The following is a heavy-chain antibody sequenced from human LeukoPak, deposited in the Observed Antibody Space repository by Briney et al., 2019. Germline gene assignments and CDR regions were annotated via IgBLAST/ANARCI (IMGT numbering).Heavy chain of an antibody. Sequence: GGSLRLSCAASGFTFSSYAMSWVRQAPGKGLEWVSTINGGGVNTHYADSVGGRFTISRDNSKNTLFLQMNSLRDEDTAVYYCAKDLYSNYGPPDYWGQGTLVTVSP. D-gene: IGHD4-11*01. CDR2: INGGGVNT. V-gene: IGHV3-23*01. CDR1: GFTFSSYA. J-gene: IGHJ4*02. CDR3: AKDLYSNYGPPDY.